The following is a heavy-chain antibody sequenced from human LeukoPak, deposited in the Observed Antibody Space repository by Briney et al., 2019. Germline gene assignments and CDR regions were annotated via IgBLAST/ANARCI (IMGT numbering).Heavy chain of an antibody. V-gene: IGHV3-64*01. Sequence: QHGESLKISCAASGFTFSSDAMHWVRQAPGKGLEYVSAISSNGGTTHYGNSVKGRFTISRDNSKNTLYLQMGSLRAEDMAVYFCARSSGYGYYFDYWGQGTLVTVSS. J-gene: IGHJ4*02. CDR3: ARSSGYGYYFDY. CDR2: ISSNGGTT. D-gene: IGHD3-22*01. CDR1: GFTFSSDA.